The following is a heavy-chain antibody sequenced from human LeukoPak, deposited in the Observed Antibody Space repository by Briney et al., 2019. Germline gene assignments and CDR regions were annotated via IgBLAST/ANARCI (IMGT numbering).Heavy chain of an antibody. V-gene: IGHV1-46*01. D-gene: IGHD6-13*01. J-gene: IGHJ4*02. CDR1: GYTFTSYY. Sequence: ASVKVSCKASGYTFTSYYMHWVRQAPGQGLEWMGIINPSGGSPSYAQKFQGRVTMTRDTSTSTIYMELSSLRSEDTAVYYCARRDSSSSWYTPFDYWGQGTLVTVSS. CDR3: ARRDSSSSWYTPFDY. CDR2: INPSGGSP.